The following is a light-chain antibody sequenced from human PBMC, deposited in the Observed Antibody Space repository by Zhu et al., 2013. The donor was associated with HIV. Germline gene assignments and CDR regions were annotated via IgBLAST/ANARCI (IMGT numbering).Light chain of an antibody. CDR1: QSISNY. Sequence: GDGVTITYRAGQSISNYLNWYQQKPGKAPKLLIYAASNLQSGVPSRFSGSGSGTDFTLTISYLQPEDFATYYCQQYDYLPPVTFGQGTRLEIK. CDR3: QQYDYLPPVT. CDR2: AAS. J-gene: IGKJ5*01. V-gene: IGKV1-39*01.